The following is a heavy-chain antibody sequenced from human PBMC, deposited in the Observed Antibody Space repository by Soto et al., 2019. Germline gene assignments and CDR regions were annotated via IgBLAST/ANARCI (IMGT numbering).Heavy chain of an antibody. J-gene: IGHJ4*02. CDR3: AKPTGYCSGGSCYIFDY. V-gene: IGHV3-23*01. CDR2: ISGSGGST. CDR1: GFTFSSYA. Sequence: PGGSLRLSCAASGFTFSSYAMSWVRQAPGKGLEWVSAISGSGGSTYYADSVKGRFTISRDNSKNTLYLQMNSLRAEDTVVYYCAKPTGYCSGGSCYIFDYWGQGTLVTVSS. D-gene: IGHD2-15*01.